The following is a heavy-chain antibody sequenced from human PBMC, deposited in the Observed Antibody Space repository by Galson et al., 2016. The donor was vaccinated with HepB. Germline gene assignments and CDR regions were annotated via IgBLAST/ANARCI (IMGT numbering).Heavy chain of an antibody. V-gene: IGHV1-46*03. CDR1: GYNFIYFY. CDR2: INPNGGRT. D-gene: IGHD3-22*01. J-gene: IGHJ5*02. Sequence: SVKVSCKASGYNFIYFYIHWVRQAPGQGLEWMGMINPNGGRTTYTQNLQGRLTMTRDTSTSTVYMELSSLRSEDTAIYYCARDGGEYYDDSGHPYNWFDPWGQGTLVTVSS. CDR3: ARDGGEYYDDSGHPYNWFDP.